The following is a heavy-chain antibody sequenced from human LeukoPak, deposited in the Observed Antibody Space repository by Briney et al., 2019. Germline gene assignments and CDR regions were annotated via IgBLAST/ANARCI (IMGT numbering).Heavy chain of an antibody. J-gene: IGHJ4*02. CDR1: GGTFSSYA. CDR2: IIPILGIA. V-gene: IGHV1-69*04. Sequence: SVKVSCKASGGTFSSYAISWVRQAPGQGLEWMGRIIPILGIANYAQKFQGRVTITADKSTSTAYMELSSLRSEDTAVYYCARDLSKWYGGRGYFDYWGQGTLVTVSS. CDR3: ARDLSKWYGGRGYFDY. D-gene: IGHD4-23*01.